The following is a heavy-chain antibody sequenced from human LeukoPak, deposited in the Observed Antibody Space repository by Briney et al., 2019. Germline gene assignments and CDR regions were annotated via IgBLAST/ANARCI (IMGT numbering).Heavy chain of an antibody. CDR3: ARTQGDDSIQLWSFDY. J-gene: IGHJ4*02. D-gene: IGHD5-18*01. CDR2: IIPIFGTA. V-gene: IGHV1-69*05. CDR1: GGTFNSYA. Sequence: SVKVSCKASGGTFNSYAINWVRQAPGQGLEWTGRIIPIFGTANYAQKFQGRVTITTDTSTAYMELSSLRSEDTAVYYCARTQGDDSIQLWSFDYWGQGTLVTVSS.